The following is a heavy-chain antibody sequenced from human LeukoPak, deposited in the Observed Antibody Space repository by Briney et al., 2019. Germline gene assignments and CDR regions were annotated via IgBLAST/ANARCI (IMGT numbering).Heavy chain of an antibody. CDR2: ISSSGST. D-gene: IGHD3-10*01. CDR1: GGSISSYY. Sequence: SETLSLTCSVSGGSISSYYWSWIRQPAGKGLEWIGRISSSGSTNYNPSLKSRVTMSVDTSKNQFSLKLSSVTAADTAVYYCARLLYYYYYYMDVWGKGTTVTISS. CDR3: ARLLYYYYYYMDV. J-gene: IGHJ6*03. V-gene: IGHV4-4*07.